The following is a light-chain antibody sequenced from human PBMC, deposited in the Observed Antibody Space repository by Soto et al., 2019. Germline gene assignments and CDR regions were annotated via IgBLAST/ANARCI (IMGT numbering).Light chain of an antibody. CDR3: QQGGSSRRT. CDR2: GAS. CDR1: RSVTSYS. J-gene: IGKJ1*01. Sequence: IVVSQSPGTLPVTHCQSAPLSCMASRSVTSYSLAWYRQRPGQAPRLLVYGASTWATGTPDRISGSGSGTVFTLTITNLEPEDFAVYYCQQGGSSRRTVGRGTKVDIK. V-gene: IGKV3-20*01.